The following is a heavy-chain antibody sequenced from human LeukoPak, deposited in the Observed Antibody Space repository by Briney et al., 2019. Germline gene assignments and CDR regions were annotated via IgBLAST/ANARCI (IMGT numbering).Heavy chain of an antibody. Sequence: RSSVKVSCKASVYTFTRYYMHWVRQPPGQGLEWMGIINHRGGSTRYAQKFQGRVTLTRNTATSTAYMELSSLRSEDTAVYYCARVSASDILTGYNDYWGQGTLVTVSS. CDR2: INHRGGST. V-gene: IGHV1-46*01. D-gene: IGHD3-9*01. CDR3: ARVSASDILTGYNDY. CDR1: VYTFTRYY. J-gene: IGHJ4*02.